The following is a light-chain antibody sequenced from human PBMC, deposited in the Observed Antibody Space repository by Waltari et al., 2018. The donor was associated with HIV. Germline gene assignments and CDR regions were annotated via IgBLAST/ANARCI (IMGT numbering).Light chain of an antibody. Sequence: ETVMTQSPATLSVSPGERATPSCRASQNVNIKLAWYQHKPGQAPRLLIYAASTRATGIPASFSGSGSGTEFTLTISSLQSEDVAVYYCQQYDTWPLTFGGGTKVEI. CDR3: QQYDTWPLT. CDR1: QNVNIK. V-gene: IGKV3D-15*01. J-gene: IGKJ4*01. CDR2: AAS.